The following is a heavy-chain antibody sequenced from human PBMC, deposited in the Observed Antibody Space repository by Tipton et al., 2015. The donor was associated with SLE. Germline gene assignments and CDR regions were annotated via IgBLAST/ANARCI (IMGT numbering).Heavy chain of an antibody. D-gene: IGHD3-10*01. CDR2: IKQDGSEK. J-gene: IGHJ3*02. CDR1: GFTFSSYW. Sequence: GSLRLSCAASGFTFSSYWMSWVRQAPGTGLEWVANIKQDGSEKYYVDSVKGRFTISRDNSKNTLYLQMNSLRAEDTAVYYCARVIYGSGRGGGVIFPDAFDIWGQGTMVTVSS. V-gene: IGHV3-7*01. CDR3: ARVIYGSGRGGGVIFPDAFDI.